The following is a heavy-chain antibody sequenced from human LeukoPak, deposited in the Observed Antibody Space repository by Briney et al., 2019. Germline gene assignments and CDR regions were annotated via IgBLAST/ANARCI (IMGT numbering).Heavy chain of an antibody. V-gene: IGHV4-59*08. CDR1: GGSITRHY. CDR2: ISYTGST. CDR3: ARLLNNDNAGDPDTFDM. D-gene: IGHD4-17*01. Sequence: PSETLSLTCSVSGGSITRHYWSWIRQSPGKGLEWISYISYTGSTRYNPSFQSRVTISLDTSTTHFSLKLTSVTAADTAVYYCARLLNNDNAGDPDTFDMWGPGTMVTVSS. J-gene: IGHJ3*02.